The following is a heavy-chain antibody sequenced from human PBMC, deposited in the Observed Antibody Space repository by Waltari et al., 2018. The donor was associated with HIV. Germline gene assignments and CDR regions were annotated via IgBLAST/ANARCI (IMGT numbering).Heavy chain of an antibody. CDR3: ATRDGLKRSLPTYYFYGMDI. J-gene: IGHJ6*02. CDR2: FDPEDGKR. V-gene: IGHV1-24*01. D-gene: IGHD5-12*01. CDR1: GHTLGELS. Sequence: QVHLVQSGVEVKKPGAYVKVSCRVSGHTLGELSIHWVRQSPAKGLEWLGGFDPEDGKRVYAQKFQGRVTMTEDTSTDTAYMELTSLISEDTAMYYCATRDGLKRSLPTYYFYGMDIWGQGTTVTVSS.